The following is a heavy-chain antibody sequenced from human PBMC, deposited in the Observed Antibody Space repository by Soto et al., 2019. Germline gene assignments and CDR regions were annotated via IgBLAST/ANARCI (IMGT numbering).Heavy chain of an antibody. CDR1: GFTFSSYA. Sequence: GGSLRLSCAASGFTFSSYAMHWVRQAPGKGLEWVAVISYDGSNKYYADSVKGRFTISRDNSKNTLYLQMNSLRAEDTAVYYCARDRKRSVGGQLWAGFYWFDPWGQGTLVTVSS. D-gene: IGHD5-18*01. CDR3: ARDRKRSVGGQLWAGFYWFDP. CDR2: ISYDGSNK. J-gene: IGHJ5*02. V-gene: IGHV3-30-3*01.